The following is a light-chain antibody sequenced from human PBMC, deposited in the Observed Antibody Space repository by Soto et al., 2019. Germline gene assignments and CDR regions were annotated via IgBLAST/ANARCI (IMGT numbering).Light chain of an antibody. V-gene: IGKV3-20*01. CDR1: QSVGKNY. J-gene: IGKJ4*01. CDR3: LQHSIYPLT. CDR2: GAS. Sequence: IVLTQSPGTLSLSPGEGATLSCRASQSVGKNYLAWYQHKSGQAPRLLIHGASNRATGIPERFSGSGSGTDFTLTISSLQPEDFATYYCLQHSIYPLTFGGGTKVEIK.